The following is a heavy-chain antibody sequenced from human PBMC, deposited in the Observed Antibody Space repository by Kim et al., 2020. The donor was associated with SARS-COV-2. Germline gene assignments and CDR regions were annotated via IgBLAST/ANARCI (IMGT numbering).Heavy chain of an antibody. D-gene: IGHD3-22*01. V-gene: IGHV3-23*01. Sequence: KGRFPISRDNTKKTLYLQMNSLRAEDTAVYYCAKVRDYYDSSGYKYYFDYWGQGTLVTVSS. J-gene: IGHJ4*02. CDR3: AKVRDYYDSSGYKYYFDY.